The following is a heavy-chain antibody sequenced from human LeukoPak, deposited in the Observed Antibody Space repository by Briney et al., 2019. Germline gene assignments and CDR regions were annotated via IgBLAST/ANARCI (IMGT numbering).Heavy chain of an antibody. CDR2: IYYSGST. D-gene: IGHD3-22*01. CDR1: GGSISSSSYY. CDR3: ARDYDSSGYYHAFDI. Sequence: SETLSLTCTVSGGSISSSSYYWGWIRQPPGKGLEWIGSIYYSGSTYYNPSLKSRVTISVDTSKNQFSLKLSSVTAADTAVYYCARDYDSSGYYHAFDIWGQGTMVTVSS. V-gene: IGHV4-39*07. J-gene: IGHJ3*02.